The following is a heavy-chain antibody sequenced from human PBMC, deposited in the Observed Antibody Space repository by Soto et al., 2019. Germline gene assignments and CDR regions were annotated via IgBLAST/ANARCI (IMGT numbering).Heavy chain of an antibody. Sequence: QVQLVESGGGVVQPGRSLRLSCAASGFTFSSYGMHWVRQAPGKGLEWVAVISYDGSNKYYADSVKGRFTISRDNSKNTLYLQMNSLRAEDTAVYYCAKDLVKQQLWRLVSRFDPWGQGTLVTVSS. V-gene: IGHV3-30*18. J-gene: IGHJ5*02. CDR1: GFTFSSYG. CDR3: AKDLVKQQLWRLVSRFDP. CDR2: ISYDGSNK. D-gene: IGHD6-13*01.